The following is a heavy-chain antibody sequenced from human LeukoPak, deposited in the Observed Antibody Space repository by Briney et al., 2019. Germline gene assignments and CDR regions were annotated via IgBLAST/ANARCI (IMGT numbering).Heavy chain of an antibody. Sequence: PGGSLRLSCAASGFTFSGYWMHWVRQAPGKGLVWVSRINSDGSSTSYADSVKGRFTISRDSAKNTLYLQMNSLRAEDTAVYYCVIDGYSYGFMLAFDILGRGTRVTVSS. V-gene: IGHV3-74*01. J-gene: IGHJ3*02. D-gene: IGHD5-18*01. CDR1: GFTFSGYW. CDR2: INSDGSST. CDR3: VIDGYSYGFMLAFDI.